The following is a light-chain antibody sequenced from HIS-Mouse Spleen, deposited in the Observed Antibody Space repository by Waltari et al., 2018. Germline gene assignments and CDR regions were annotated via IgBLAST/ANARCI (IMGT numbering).Light chain of an antibody. V-gene: IGKV1-5*03. J-gene: IGKJ3*01. CDR2: KAS. CDR1: QSISSW. CDR3: QQYNSFPSH. Sequence: DIQMTQSPSTLSASVGDRVTITCRASQSISSWLAWYQQKPGKAPKLLIYKASSLESGVPSRFSGSGSGTEFTLTISSLQPDDFATYYCQQYNSFPSHFGPGTKVDIK.